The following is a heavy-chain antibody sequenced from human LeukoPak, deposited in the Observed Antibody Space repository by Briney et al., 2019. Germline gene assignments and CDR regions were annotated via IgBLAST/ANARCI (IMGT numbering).Heavy chain of an antibody. D-gene: IGHD6-13*01. CDR3: ARRGQHKIMNWFDP. Sequence: PGESLKISCKGSGYSFTNSWIAWVRQMPGKGLEWMYIIFAGDSDTRYSPSFQGQVTISADKSISTAYLQWSSLKASDTAMYYCARRGQHKIMNWFDPWGQGTLVTVTS. CDR2: IFAGDSDT. J-gene: IGHJ5*02. CDR1: GYSFTNSW. V-gene: IGHV5-51*01.